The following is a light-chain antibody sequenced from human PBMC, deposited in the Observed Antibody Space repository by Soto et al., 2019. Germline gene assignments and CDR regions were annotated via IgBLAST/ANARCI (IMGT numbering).Light chain of an antibody. V-gene: IGKV3-20*01. CDR3: QQYGSSPLT. CDR2: GAS. Sequence: EIELTQSPATLSLSPGERATLSCRASQSVSSRLAWYQQKPGQAPRLLISGASSRATGIPDRFSGSGFGTDFTLTISRLEPEDFAVYYCQQYGSSPLTFGGGTKVDIK. J-gene: IGKJ4*01. CDR1: QSVSSR.